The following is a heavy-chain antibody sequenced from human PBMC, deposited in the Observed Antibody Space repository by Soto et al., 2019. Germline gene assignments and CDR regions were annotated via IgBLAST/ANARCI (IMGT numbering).Heavy chain of an antibody. J-gene: IGHJ3*02. Sequence: ASVKVSCKASGYTFTSYYMHWVRQDPRQGLEWMGIINPSGGSTSYAQKFQGRVTMTRDTSTSTVYMELSSLRSEDTAVYYCARGTVGYYDSSGGAFDIWGQGTMVTVSS. CDR3: ARGTVGYYDSSGGAFDI. V-gene: IGHV1-46*01. CDR1: GYTFTSYY. D-gene: IGHD3-22*01. CDR2: INPSGGST.